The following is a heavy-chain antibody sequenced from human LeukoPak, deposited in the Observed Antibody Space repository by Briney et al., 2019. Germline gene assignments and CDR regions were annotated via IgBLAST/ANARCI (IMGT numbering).Heavy chain of an antibody. D-gene: IGHD1-26*01. CDR2: VNSSGTIT. J-gene: IGHJ4*02. CDR1: GFTFSDYY. Sequence: GGSLRLSCAASGFTFSDYYMSWIRQAPGKGLEWVSYVNSSGTITYYADSVKGRFTISRDNAKNSLYLQMNSLRAEDTAVYYCARDIPRVGATGHWGRGTLVTVSS. V-gene: IGHV3-11*01. CDR3: ARDIPRVGATGH.